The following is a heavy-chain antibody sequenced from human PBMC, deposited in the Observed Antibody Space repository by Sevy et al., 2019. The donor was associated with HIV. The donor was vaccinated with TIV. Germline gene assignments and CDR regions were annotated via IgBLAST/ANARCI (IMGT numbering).Heavy chain of an antibody. V-gene: IGHV3-21*01. D-gene: IGHD2-2*01. Sequence: GGSLRLSCAASGFTFSSYSMNWVRQAPGKGLEWVSSISSSSSYIYYADSVKGRFAISRDNAKNSLYLQMNSLRAEDTAVYYCARGGIVVVPADPFDYWGQGTTVTVSS. J-gene: IGHJ4*03. CDR1: GFTFSSYS. CDR3: ARGGIVVVPADPFDY. CDR2: ISSSSSYI.